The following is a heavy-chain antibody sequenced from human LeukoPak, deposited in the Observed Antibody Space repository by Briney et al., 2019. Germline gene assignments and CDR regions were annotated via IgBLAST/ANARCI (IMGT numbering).Heavy chain of an antibody. J-gene: IGHJ4*02. Sequence: ASVKVSCKASGYTFTNYGISWVRQAPGQGLEWMGWISVYSGNKNYGQSLQGRVNMTTDTSTSTAYMELRSLTSDDTAVYFCAKGEISYGSGSPHFDYWAQGTLVTVSS. D-gene: IGHD3-10*01. CDR3: AKGEISYGSGSPHFDY. CDR1: GYTFTNYG. CDR2: ISVYSGNK. V-gene: IGHV1-18*01.